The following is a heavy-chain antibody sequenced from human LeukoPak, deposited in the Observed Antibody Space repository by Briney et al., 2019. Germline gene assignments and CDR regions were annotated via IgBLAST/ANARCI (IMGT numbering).Heavy chain of an antibody. CDR1: GGSISSYF. V-gene: IGHV4-59*08. D-gene: IGHD2-21*02. CDR3: ARCDPYYFDS. J-gene: IGHJ4*02. CDR2: ISYIGST. Sequence: PSETLSLTCTVSGGSISSYFWSWIRQPPGKGLEWIGHISYIGSTNYNTSLKSRLTMSIDTSKKQFSLKLSAVTAADTAVYYCARCDPYYFDSWGQGTLVTASS.